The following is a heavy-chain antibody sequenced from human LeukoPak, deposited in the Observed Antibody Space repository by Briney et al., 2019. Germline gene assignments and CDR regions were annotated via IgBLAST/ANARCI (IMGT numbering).Heavy chain of an antibody. CDR2: INHSGST. J-gene: IGHJ4*02. CDR3: ARKPYYPQSSKCLDY. D-gene: IGHD6-6*01. CDR1: GRSFSGYY. V-gene: IGHV4-34*01. Sequence: KPSETLSLTCAVYGRSFSGYYWSWIRQPPGKGLEWIGEINHSGSTNYNPSLKSRVTISVDTSKNQYSLKLSSVTAADTAVYYCARKPYYPQSSKCLDYWGQGTLVAVSS.